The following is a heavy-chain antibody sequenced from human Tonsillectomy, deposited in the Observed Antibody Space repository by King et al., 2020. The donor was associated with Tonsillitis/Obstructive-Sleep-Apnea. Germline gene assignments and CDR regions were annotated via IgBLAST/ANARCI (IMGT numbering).Heavy chain of an antibody. D-gene: IGHD2-21*01. CDR3: ARDLGRVIPDAFDI. CDR1: GFNVSSNY. J-gene: IGHJ3*02. V-gene: IGHV3-66*01. Sequence: VQLVESGGGLVQPGWSLRLSCAASGFNVSSNYMSWVRQAPGTGLEWVAVIYSGDSTYYADSVKGRFTISRDKSKNTLYLQMNSLRVEDTALYYCARDLGRVIPDAFDIWGQGTMVTVS. CDR2: IYSGDST.